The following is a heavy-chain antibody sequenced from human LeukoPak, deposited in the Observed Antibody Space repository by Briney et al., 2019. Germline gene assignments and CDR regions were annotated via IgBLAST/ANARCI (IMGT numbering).Heavy chain of an antibody. D-gene: IGHD3-3*01. CDR1: GFTFSSYS. J-gene: IGHJ4*02. V-gene: IGHV3-21*01. CDR3: ARGPEEYDFWSGSPWDY. CDR2: ISSSSSYI. Sequence: PGGSLRLSRAASGFTFSSYSMNWVRQAPGKGLEWVSSISSSSSYIYYADSVKGRFTISRDNAKNSLYLQMNSLRAEDTAVYYCARGPEEYDFWSGSPWDYWGQGTLVTVSS.